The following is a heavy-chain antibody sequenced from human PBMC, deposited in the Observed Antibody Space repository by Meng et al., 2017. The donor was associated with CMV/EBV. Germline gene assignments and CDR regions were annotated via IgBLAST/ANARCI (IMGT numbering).Heavy chain of an antibody. J-gene: IGHJ4*02. V-gene: IGHV3-11*01. Sequence: GESLKISCAASGFRFSDYYMSWIRQAPGKWLEWLSYISTTGDTTYYADSVKGRFTISRDNAKNSLYLQMNSLRAEDTAIYYCARLKSHAGSDYWGQGTLVTVSS. CDR1: GFRFSDYY. CDR2: ISTTGDTT. CDR3: ARLKSHAGSDY. D-gene: IGHD4-11*01.